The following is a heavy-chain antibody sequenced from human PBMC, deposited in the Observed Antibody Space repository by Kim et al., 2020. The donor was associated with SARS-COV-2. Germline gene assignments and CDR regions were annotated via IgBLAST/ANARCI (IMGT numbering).Heavy chain of an antibody. J-gene: IGHJ4*02. V-gene: IGHV3-30*18. D-gene: IGHD6-13*01. Sequence: GGSLRLSCAASGFTFSSYGMHWVRQAPGKGLEWVAVISYDGSNKFYADSVKGRFTISRDNSKNTLYLQMNSLRAEDTAVYYCAKVGYREIAAAATFDYWGQGTLVTVSS. CDR1: GFTFSSYG. CDR2: ISYDGSNK. CDR3: AKVGYREIAAAATFDY.